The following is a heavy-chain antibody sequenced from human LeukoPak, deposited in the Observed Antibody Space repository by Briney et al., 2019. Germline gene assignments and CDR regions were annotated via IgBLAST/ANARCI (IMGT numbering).Heavy chain of an antibody. CDR3: AGRITHRGYCYGMDV. Sequence: SETLSLTCTVSGGSISSYYWSWIRQPAGKGLEWIGRIYTSGSTNYNPSLKSRVTMSVDTSKNQFSLKLSSVTAADTAVYYCAGRITHRGYCYGMDVWGQGTTVTVSS. D-gene: IGHD3-10*01. CDR1: GGSISSYY. V-gene: IGHV4-4*07. CDR2: IYTSGST. J-gene: IGHJ6*02.